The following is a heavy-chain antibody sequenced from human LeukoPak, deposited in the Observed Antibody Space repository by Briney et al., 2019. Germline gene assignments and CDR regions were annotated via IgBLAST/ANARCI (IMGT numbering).Heavy chain of an antibody. CDR3: ARAPTVTNLYYFDY. V-gene: IGHV3-30*03. D-gene: IGHD4-17*01. CDR1: GFTFSSYG. Sequence: GGSLRLSCVASGFTFSSYGMHWVRQAPGKGLEWVAVMSYDGSNKYYADSVKGRFTISRDNSKNTLFLQMGSLRAEDMAVYYCARAPTVTNLYYFDYWGQGTLVTVSS. J-gene: IGHJ4*02. CDR2: MSYDGSNK.